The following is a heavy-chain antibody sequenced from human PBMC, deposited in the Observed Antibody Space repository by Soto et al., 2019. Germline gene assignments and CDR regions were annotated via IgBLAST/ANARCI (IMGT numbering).Heavy chain of an antibody. CDR3: ATTMGYSSGWYVGSYYGMDV. CDR2: IIPIFGTA. Sequence: SVKVSCKASGGTFSSYAISWVRQAPGQGLEWMGGIIPIFGTANYAQKLQGRVTITADKSTSTAYMELSSLRSEDTAVYYCATTMGYSSGWYVGSYYGMDVWGQGTTVTVSS. D-gene: IGHD6-19*01. CDR1: GGTFSSYA. J-gene: IGHJ6*02. V-gene: IGHV1-69*06.